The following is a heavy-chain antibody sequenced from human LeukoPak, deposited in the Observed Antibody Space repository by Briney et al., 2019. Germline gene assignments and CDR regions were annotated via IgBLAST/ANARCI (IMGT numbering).Heavy chain of an antibody. J-gene: IGHJ6*02. CDR1: GYSFTSYW. CDR2: IYPGDSDT. CDR3: ARQDCSGGSCYSYYYGMDV. V-gene: IGHV5-51*01. Sequence: GESLKISCKGSGYSFTSYWIGWVRQMPGKGLEWMGIIYPGDSDTRYSPSFQGQVTISADKSISTAYLQWSSLKASDTAMYYCARQDCSGGSCYSYYYGMDVWGQGTTVTVSS. D-gene: IGHD2-15*01.